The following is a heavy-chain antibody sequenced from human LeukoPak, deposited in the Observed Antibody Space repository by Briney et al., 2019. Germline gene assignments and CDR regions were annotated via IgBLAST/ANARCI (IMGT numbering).Heavy chain of an antibody. CDR3: TRVGYIDEGIDY. Sequence: GGSLRLSCVGSGLTFSRYWMTWVRQAPGKGLEWVANIKQDGSKKSYVDSVKGRFTISRDNAKNSLYLQMNSLRAEDTAIYYCTRVGYIDEGIDYWGQGTLVTVSS. V-gene: IGHV3-7*04. J-gene: IGHJ4*02. D-gene: IGHD5-24*01. CDR1: GLTFSRYW. CDR2: IKQDGSKK.